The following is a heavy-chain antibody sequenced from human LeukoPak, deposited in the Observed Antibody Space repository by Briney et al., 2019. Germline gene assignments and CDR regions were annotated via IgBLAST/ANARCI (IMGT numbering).Heavy chain of an antibody. Sequence: GGSLRLSCAASGFTFSSYAMSWVRQAPGKGLEWVSAITGSGGNTYYTDSVKGRFTISRDNSKNTLYVQMNSLRAEDTAVYYCAKNGDYGGQSGPLLDYWGQGTLVTVSS. CDR2: ITGSGGNT. V-gene: IGHV3-23*01. CDR1: GFTFSSYA. CDR3: AKNGDYGGQSGPLLDY. D-gene: IGHD4-23*01. J-gene: IGHJ4*02.